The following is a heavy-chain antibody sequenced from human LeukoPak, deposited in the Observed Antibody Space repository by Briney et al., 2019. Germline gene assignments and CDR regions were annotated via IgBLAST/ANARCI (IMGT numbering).Heavy chain of an antibody. J-gene: IGHJ4*02. CDR3: ARDEIVGAPYY. D-gene: IGHD1-26*01. Sequence: ASVKVSCKASGYTFTSYYMHWVRQAPGQGLEWMGIINPSGGSTSYAQKLQGRVTMTTDTSTSTAYMELRSLRSDDTAVYYCARDEIVGAPYYWGQGTLVTVSS. CDR2: INPSGGST. CDR1: GYTFTSYY. V-gene: IGHV1-46*01.